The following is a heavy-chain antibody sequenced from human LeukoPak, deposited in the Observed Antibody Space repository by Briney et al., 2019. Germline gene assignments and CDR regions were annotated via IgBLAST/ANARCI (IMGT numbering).Heavy chain of an antibody. CDR2: VNPDSGGT. CDR1: GYTFTGYY. V-gene: IGHV1-2*02. CDR3: ARDSTDRSAYYSPFDY. J-gene: IGHJ4*02. D-gene: IGHD3-22*01. Sequence: ASVKVSCKASGYTFTGYYIHWVRQAPGQGLEWMGWVNPDSGGTNFAQRFQGRVTMTRDTSISTAFMELNRLTFDDTAVYYCARDSTDRSAYYSPFDYWGQGTLVTVSS.